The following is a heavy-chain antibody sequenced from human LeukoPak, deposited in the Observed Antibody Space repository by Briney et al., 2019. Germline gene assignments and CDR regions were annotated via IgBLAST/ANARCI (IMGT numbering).Heavy chain of an antibody. CDR1: GYTFTSYD. J-gene: IGHJ6*02. V-gene: IGHV1-8*01. CDR3: ATHKGYSYGYYYYGMDV. Sequence: ASVKVSCKASGYTFTSYDINWVRQATGQGLEWMGWMNPNSGNTGYAQKFQGRVTMTRNTSISTAYMELSSLRSEDTAVYYCATHKGYSYGYYYYGMDVWGQGTTVTVSS. CDR2: MNPNSGNT. D-gene: IGHD5-18*01.